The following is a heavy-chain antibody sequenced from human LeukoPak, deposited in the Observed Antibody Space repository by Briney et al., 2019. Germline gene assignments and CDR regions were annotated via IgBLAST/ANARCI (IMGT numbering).Heavy chain of an antibody. CDR2: IRVYNGDT. D-gene: IGHD2-2*03. CDR3: ATGYCSSTNCRIDY. Sequence: RASVKVSCKASGYTFTSYGISWVRQAPGQGLEWMGWIRVYNGDTNYAQKLQGRVTMTTDTSTSTAYMELRSLRSDDTAVYYCATGYCSSTNCRIDYWGQGTLVSVSS. V-gene: IGHV1-18*01. CDR1: GYTFTSYG. J-gene: IGHJ4*02.